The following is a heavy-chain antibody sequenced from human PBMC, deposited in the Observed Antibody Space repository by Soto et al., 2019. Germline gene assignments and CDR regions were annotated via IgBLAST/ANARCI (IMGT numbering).Heavy chain of an antibody. D-gene: IGHD3-22*01. J-gene: IGHJ5*02. CDR1: GYTFTSYG. CDR3: ARGVYYYDSSGYYMNWFDP. Sequence: ASVKVSCKASGYTFTSYGISWVRQAPGQGLEWMGWISAYNGNTNYAQKLQGRVTMTTDTSTSTAYMELRSLRSDDTAVYYCARGVYYYDSSGYYMNWFDPWGQGTLVTVSS. V-gene: IGHV1-18*01. CDR2: ISAYNGNT.